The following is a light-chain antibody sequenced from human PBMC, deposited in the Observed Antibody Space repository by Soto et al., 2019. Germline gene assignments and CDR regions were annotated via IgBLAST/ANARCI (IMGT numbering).Light chain of an antibody. J-gene: IGLJ2*01. CDR3: QTWGTGIRV. V-gene: IGLV2-8*01. Sequence: QSALTQPPSASGSPGQSVTISCTGTSSDVGGFDYVSWYQQYPGKAPRLMIYEVNERPSGVPDRFSGSKSGNTASLTVSGLRAEDEADYYCQTWGTGIRVFGGGTKLTVL. CDR1: SSDVGGFDY. CDR2: EVN.